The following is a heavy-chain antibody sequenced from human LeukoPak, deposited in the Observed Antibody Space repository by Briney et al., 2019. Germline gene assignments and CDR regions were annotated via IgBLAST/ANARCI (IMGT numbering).Heavy chain of an antibody. Sequence: GGSLRLSCAASGFTFSDSYMTWIRQAPGKGLEWVSFISSSGSTIYYADSVKGRFTISRDNAKNSLYLQMNSLRAEDTAVYYCARFYSGYDWVDYWGQGTLVTVSS. CDR1: GFTFSDSY. CDR2: ISSSGSTI. V-gene: IGHV3-11*01. J-gene: IGHJ4*02. D-gene: IGHD5-12*01. CDR3: ARFYSGYDWVDY.